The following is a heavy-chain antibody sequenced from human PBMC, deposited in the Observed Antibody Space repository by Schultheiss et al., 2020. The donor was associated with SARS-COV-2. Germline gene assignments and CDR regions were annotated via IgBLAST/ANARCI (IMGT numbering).Heavy chain of an antibody. Sequence: GGSLRLSCAASGFTFSYYYMSWIRQAPGKGLEWVSSISSSSSYIYYADSVKGRFTISRDSSKNTVHLEMNSLRAEDTAVYYCAREGYTSGRCGNFDKWGQGTLVTVSS. CDR2: ISSSSSYI. D-gene: IGHD2-15*01. V-gene: IGHV3-11*06. J-gene: IGHJ4*02. CDR3: AREGYTSGRCGNFDK. CDR1: GFTFSYYY.